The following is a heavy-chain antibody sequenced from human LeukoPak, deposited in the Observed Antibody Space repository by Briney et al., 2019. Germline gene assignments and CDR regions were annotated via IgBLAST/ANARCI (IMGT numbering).Heavy chain of an antibody. Sequence: GASVKVSCKASGYTFTSYGITWVRQAPGQGLEWMGWISAYNGNTNYAQKLQGRVTMTTDTSTSTAYMELRSLRSDDTAVYYCARTSDSVRGVIITTNFDYWGQGTLVTVSS. J-gene: IGHJ4*02. D-gene: IGHD3-10*01. CDR3: ARTSDSVRGVIITTNFDY. CDR2: ISAYNGNT. V-gene: IGHV1-18*01. CDR1: GYTFTSYG.